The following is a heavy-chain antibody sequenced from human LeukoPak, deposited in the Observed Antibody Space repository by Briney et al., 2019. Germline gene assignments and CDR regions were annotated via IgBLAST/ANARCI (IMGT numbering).Heavy chain of an antibody. CDR2: IRSKANSYAT. J-gene: IGHJ2*01. V-gene: IGHV3-73*01. Sequence: GGSLRLSCAASGFTFTNYAMSWVRQASGKGLEWVGRIRSKANSYATAYAASVKGRFTISRDDSKNTAYLQMNSLKTEDTAVYYCTRLYGDYVKNWYFDLWGRGTLVTVSS. CDR3: TRLYGDYVKNWYFDL. CDR1: GFTFTNYA. D-gene: IGHD4-17*01.